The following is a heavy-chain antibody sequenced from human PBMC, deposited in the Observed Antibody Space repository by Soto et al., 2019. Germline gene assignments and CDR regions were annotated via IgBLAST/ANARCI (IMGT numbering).Heavy chain of an antibody. CDR3: VRQGIDYLHGLVDV. CDR1: SGPDRSHN. J-gene: IGHJ6*02. D-gene: IGHD4-17*01. CDR2: VYYTGDT. Sequence: QVQLQQSGPRLLKPSETLSLTCTVSSGPDRSHNWGWIRQPPGRGLEWIGYVYYTGDTAYNPSLRGRVTISADTSTNDISLTLNSVTAADTAVYYCVRQGIDYLHGLVDVWGQGTTVSVS. V-gene: IGHV4-59*08.